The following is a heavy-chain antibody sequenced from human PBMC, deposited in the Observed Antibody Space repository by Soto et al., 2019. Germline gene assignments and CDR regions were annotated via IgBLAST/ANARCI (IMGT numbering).Heavy chain of an antibody. J-gene: IGHJ4*02. CDR2: INAGNGNT. Sequence: QVQLVQSGAEVKKPGASVTVSCKASGYTFTSYAMHWVRQAPGQRLEWMGWINAGNGNTKYSQKFHGRVTITRDTSATTDYMELSSLRYEDTAVYYCARERHSSSAHFDYWGQGTLVTVSS. CDR1: GYTFTSYA. CDR3: ARERHSSSAHFDY. D-gene: IGHD6-6*01. V-gene: IGHV1-3*01.